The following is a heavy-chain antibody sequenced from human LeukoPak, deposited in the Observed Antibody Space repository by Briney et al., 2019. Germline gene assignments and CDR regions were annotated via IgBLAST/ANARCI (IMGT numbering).Heavy chain of an antibody. CDR3: AREAFTTVTSATDAFDI. D-gene: IGHD4-17*01. J-gene: IGHJ3*02. CDR1: GYTFTGYY. Sequence: ASVRVSCKASGYTFTGYYVHWVRQAPGQGLEWMGWINPNSGGTNYAQNFQGRVTMTRDTSIRTAYMELSRLRFGDTAVYYCAREAFTTVTSATDAFDIWGQGTMVTVSS. V-gene: IGHV1-2*02. CDR2: INPNSGGT.